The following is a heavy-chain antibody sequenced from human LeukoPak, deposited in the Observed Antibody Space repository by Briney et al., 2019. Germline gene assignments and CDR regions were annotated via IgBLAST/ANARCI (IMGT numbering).Heavy chain of an antibody. CDR1: GFTFSSYA. J-gene: IGHJ3*02. CDR2: ISYDGNNK. Sequence: GGSLRLSCAASGFTFSSYAMHWVRQAPGKGLEWVAVISYDGNNKYYADSVKGRFTISRDNSKNTLFLEMNSLRAEDTAVYYCARDRGSSWYLGPDAFDIWGQGTMVTVSS. D-gene: IGHD6-13*01. CDR3: ARDRGSSWYLGPDAFDI. V-gene: IGHV3-30-3*01.